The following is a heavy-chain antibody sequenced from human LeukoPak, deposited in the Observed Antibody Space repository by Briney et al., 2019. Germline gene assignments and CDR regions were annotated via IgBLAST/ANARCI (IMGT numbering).Heavy chain of an antibody. CDR2: INHSGST. CDR1: GGSFSGYY. D-gene: IGHD3-10*01. V-gene: IGHV4-34*01. CDR3: ARGRGSMVRGVTDY. Sequence: SETLSLTCAVYGGSFSGYYWSWIRQPPGKGLEWIGEINHSGSTNYNPYLKSRVTISVDTSKNQFSLKLSSVTAADTAVYYCARGRGSMVRGVTDYWGQGTLVTVSS. J-gene: IGHJ4*02.